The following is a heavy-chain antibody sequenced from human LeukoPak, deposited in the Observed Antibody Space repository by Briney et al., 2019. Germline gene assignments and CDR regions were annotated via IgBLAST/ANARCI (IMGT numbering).Heavy chain of an antibody. CDR3: ARHSPKEIAVAGTWRKERKHYYMDV. Sequence: GESLKISCQAFGFKFTNYFIGWVRQMPGKGLEWMGIIYPGDSDTRYSPSFQGQVTISADKSISTAYLQWSSLKASDTAMYYCARHSPKEIAVAGTWRKERKHYYMDVWGKGTTVTVSS. CDR2: IYPGDSDT. J-gene: IGHJ6*03. CDR1: GFKFTNYF. V-gene: IGHV5-51*01. D-gene: IGHD6-19*01.